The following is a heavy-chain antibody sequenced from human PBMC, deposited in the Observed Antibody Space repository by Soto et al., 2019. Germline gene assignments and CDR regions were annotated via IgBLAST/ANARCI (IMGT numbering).Heavy chain of an antibody. CDR2: IIPVMSIT. CDR1: GGTFDSFA. CDR3: ARAAVGLDV. V-gene: IGHV1-69*04. J-gene: IGHJ6*02. Sequence: QGPLVQSGAEVKKPGSSVRVSCKASGGTFDSFAVTWVRQAPGQGLEWMGRIIPVMSITNYAQRFQGRVTIPADRSTSTAYMELSRLTSEDTAVYYCARAAVGLDVWGQGTTVTVS.